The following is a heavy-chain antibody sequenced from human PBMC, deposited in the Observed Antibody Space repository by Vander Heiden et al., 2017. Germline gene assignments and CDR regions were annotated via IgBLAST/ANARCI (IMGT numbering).Heavy chain of an antibody. CDR1: GGTFSSYA. CDR3: ARAVKERRYATTYYYYYGMDV. V-gene: IGHV1-69*06. D-gene: IGHD1-1*01. J-gene: IGHJ6*02. Sequence: QVQLVQSGAGVKKPGSSVKVSCKASGGTFSSYAIRAVRQAPGQGLEWMGRISPIFGTENYAQKFQGRVTITADKSTSTAYMELSSLRSEDTAVYYCARAVKERRYATTYYYYYGMDVWGQGTTVTVSS. CDR2: ISPIFGTE.